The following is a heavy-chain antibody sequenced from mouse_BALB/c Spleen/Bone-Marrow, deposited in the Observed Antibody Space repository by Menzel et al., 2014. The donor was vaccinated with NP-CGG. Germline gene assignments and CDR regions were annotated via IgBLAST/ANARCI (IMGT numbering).Heavy chain of an antibody. CDR1: GFTFSNFG. CDR3: ARSHFYGNCFDY. J-gene: IGHJ2*01. Sequence: VQLKESGGGLVQPGGSRKLSCAASGFTFSNFGMHWFRQSPEKGLEWVAFVSTGSTIIYYADTVKGRFTISRDNPENTLFLQMTSLRSEDTAIYYCARSHFYGNCFDYWGQGTTLTVSS. V-gene: IGHV5-17*02. D-gene: IGHD2-1*01. CDR2: VSTGSTII.